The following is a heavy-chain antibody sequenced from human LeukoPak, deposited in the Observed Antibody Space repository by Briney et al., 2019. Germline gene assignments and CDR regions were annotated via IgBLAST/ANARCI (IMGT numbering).Heavy chain of an antibody. Sequence: GRSLGLSCAASGFTFSTFAMIWVRQAPGKWREWGGSIRSKAYGGTTEYAASVKGRFTISRDDSKSIAYLQMNSLKTEDTAVYYCTRELVPAAIDPEEDYYMDVWGKGTTVTISS. J-gene: IGHJ6*03. CDR2: IRSKAYGGTT. CDR3: TRELVPAAIDPEEDYYMDV. CDR1: GFTFSTFA. V-gene: IGHV3-49*04. D-gene: IGHD2-2*02.